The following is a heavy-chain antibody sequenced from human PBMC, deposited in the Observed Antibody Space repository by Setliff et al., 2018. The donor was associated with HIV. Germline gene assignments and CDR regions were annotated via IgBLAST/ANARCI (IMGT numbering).Heavy chain of an antibody. CDR1: GGTFRGFG. CDR2: IIPIFGTP. J-gene: IGHJ6*03. CDR3: ATNPEMATINYYYYYMDV. Sequence: SVKVSCKASGGTFRGFGISWAVRAPGQGLEWMGQIIPIFGTPRYAQKFQGRVTITADESTCTVYMELSSLRSEDTAVYYCATNPEMATINYYYYYMDVWGKGTTVTVSS. V-gene: IGHV1-69*13. D-gene: IGHD5-12*01.